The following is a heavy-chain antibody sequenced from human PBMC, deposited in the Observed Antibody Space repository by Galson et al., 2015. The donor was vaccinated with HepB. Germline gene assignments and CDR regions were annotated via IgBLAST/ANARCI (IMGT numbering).Heavy chain of an antibody. D-gene: IGHD6-19*01. V-gene: IGHV4-34*01. CDR1: GRSFNGYY. CDR3: ASSSGWYALHH. J-gene: IGHJ5*02. Sequence: SEPLSLTCGVYGRSFNGYYWSWIRQTPGKGLEWIGEISHSGNTKYNPSLKSRVAISVDTSTDHFSLKLNSVTAADTGVYFCASSSGWYALHHWGQGTLVTVSS. CDR2: ISHSGNT.